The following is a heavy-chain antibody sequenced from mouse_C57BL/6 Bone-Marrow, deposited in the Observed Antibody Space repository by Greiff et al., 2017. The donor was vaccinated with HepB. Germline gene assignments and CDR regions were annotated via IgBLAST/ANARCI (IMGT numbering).Heavy chain of an antibody. V-gene: IGHV1-81*01. CDR1: GYTFTSYG. CDR3: ARRSYDYFDY. CDR2: IYPRSGNT. J-gene: IGHJ2*01. Sequence: QVHVKQSGAELARPGASVKLSCKASGYTFTSYGISWVKQRTGQGLEWIGEIYPRSGNTYYNEKFKGKATLTADKSSSTAYMELRSLTSEDSAVYFCARRSYDYFDYWGQGTTLTVSS. D-gene: IGHD1-1*01.